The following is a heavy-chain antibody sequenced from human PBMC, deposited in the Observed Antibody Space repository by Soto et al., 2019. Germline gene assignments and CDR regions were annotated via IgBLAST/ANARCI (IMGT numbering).Heavy chain of an antibody. J-gene: IGHJ3*02. D-gene: IGHD4-4*01. Sequence: ASESLSLTCTVSGGSVSSSYWSWIRQPPGKGLEWIGYIYYSGSTNYNPSLKSRVTISVDTSKNQFSLKLSSVTAADTAVYYCARVKGAPVRVTPEIAFDIWGQGTMVTVSS. CDR1: GGSVSSSY. CDR2: IYYSGST. V-gene: IGHV4-59*02. CDR3: ARVKGAPVRVTPEIAFDI.